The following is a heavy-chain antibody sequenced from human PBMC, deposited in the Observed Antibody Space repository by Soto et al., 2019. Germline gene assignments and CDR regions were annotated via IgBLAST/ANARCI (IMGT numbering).Heavy chain of an antibody. Sequence: GESLKISCKGSGYSFTSYWIGWVRQMPGKGLEWMGIIYPGDSDTRYSPSFQGQVTISADKSISTAYLQWSSLKASDTAMYYCARHRITIFGVVRFNDAFAIWGQGTMVTVSS. CDR2: IYPGDSDT. CDR3: ARHRITIFGVVRFNDAFAI. V-gene: IGHV5-51*01. D-gene: IGHD3-3*01. CDR1: GYSFTSYW. J-gene: IGHJ3*02.